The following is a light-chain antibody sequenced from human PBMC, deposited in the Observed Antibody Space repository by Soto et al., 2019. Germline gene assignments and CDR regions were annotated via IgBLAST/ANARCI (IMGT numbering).Light chain of an antibody. CDR2: GAS. J-gene: IGKJ2*01. Sequence: ILMALAPESLAVSLLEGATISCKSSQTVVYSTSSQSYLAWYQQKPGQPPKLLIYGASTRESGVPDRFSGSGSGTDFTLAISTLQAEDVAIYYCQQYYDTPYTFGQGTKVDIK. V-gene: IGKV4-1*01. CDR3: QQYYDTPYT. CDR1: QTVVYSTSSQSY.